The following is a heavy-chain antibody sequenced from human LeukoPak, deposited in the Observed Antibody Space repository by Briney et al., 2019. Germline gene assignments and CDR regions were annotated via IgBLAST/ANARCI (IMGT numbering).Heavy chain of an antibody. Sequence: QPGRSLRLSCAASGFTFSSYAMHWVRQAPGKGLEWVAVISYDGSNKYYADSVKGRFTISRDNSKNTLYLQMNSLRAEDTAVYYCAKDRDGIFPPSSSPDYWGQGTLVTVSS. D-gene: IGHD2-15*01. CDR1: GFTFSSYA. V-gene: IGHV3-30-3*01. J-gene: IGHJ4*02. CDR3: AKDRDGIFPPSSSPDY. CDR2: ISYDGSNK.